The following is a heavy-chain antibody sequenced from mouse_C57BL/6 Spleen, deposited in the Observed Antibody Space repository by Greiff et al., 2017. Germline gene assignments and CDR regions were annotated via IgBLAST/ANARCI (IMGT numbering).Heavy chain of an antibody. D-gene: IGHD1-1*01. CDR3: ARGKYYGSSPWFAY. Sequence: EVQVVESGPGMVKPSPSLSLTCTVTGYSITSGYDWHWIRHFPGNKLEWMGYISYSGSTNYNPSLKSQISLTLDTSNNHYFLKLNSVTTEDTATYYCARGKYYGSSPWFAYWGQGTLVTVSA. CDR2: ISYSGST. V-gene: IGHV3-1*01. CDR1: GYSITSGYD. J-gene: IGHJ3*01.